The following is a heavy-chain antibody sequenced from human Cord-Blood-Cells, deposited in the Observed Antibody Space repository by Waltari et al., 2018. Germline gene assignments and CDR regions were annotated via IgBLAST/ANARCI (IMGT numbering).Heavy chain of an antibody. J-gene: IGHJ5*02. CDR1: GFTFSSSE. Sequence: EVQLVESGGGLVQPGGSLRLSCAASGFTFSSSEMNWVRQAPGKGLEWVSYISSSGSNIYYADSVKGRFTISRDNAKNSLYLQMNSLRAEDTAVYYCAGAVTTNWFDPWGQGTLVTVSS. CDR3: AGAVTTNWFDP. D-gene: IGHD4-17*01. V-gene: IGHV3-48*03. CDR2: ISSSGSNI.